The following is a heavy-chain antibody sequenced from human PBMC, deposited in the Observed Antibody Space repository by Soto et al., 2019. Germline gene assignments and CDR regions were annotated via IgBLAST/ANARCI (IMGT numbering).Heavy chain of an antibody. V-gene: IGHV3-53*04. CDR2: IYSGGTT. CDR1: GFTVSSNY. CDR3: ARDGGFDL. Sequence: GGSLRLSCAASGFTVSSNYMSWVRQAPGKGLEWVSVIYSGGTTYYADSVKGRFTISRHNSKNTVYLQMNSLRVEDTAVYYCARDGGFDLWGQGTRVTVSS. D-gene: IGHD3-16*01. J-gene: IGHJ3*01.